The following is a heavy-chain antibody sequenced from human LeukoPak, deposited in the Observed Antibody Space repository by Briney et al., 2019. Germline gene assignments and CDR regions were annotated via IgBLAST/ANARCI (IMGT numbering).Heavy chain of an antibody. J-gene: IGHJ4*02. CDR1: GYTFTSYD. V-gene: IGHV1-8*01. CDR3: ARGYDSPGY. Sequence: ASVKVSCKASGYTFTSYDINWVRQATGQGLEWMGWMNPNSGNTGYAQKLQGRVTMTTDTSTSTAYMELRSLRSDDTAVYYCARGYDSPGYWGQGTLVTVSS. CDR2: MNPNSGNT. D-gene: IGHD3-22*01.